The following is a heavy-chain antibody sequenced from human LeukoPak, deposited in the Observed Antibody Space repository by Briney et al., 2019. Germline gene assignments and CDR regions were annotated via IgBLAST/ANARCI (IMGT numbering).Heavy chain of an antibody. CDR2: IYYSGST. CDR3: ARLKPGDIVVVPAAFDY. CDR1: GGSISSSSYY. J-gene: IGHJ4*02. Sequence: SETLSLTCTVSGGSISSSSYYWGWIRQPPGKGLEWIGSIYYSGSTYYNPSLKSRVTISVDTSKNQFSLKLSSVTAADTAVYYCARLKPGDIVVVPAAFDYWGQGTLVTVSS. D-gene: IGHD2-2*01. V-gene: IGHV4-39*01.